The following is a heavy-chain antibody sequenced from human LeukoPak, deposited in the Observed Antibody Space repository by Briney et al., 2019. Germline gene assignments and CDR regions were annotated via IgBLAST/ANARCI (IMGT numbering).Heavy chain of an antibody. J-gene: IGHJ5*02. Sequence: LSLTCAVYGGSFSGYYWSWIRQAPGKGLEWVSYISSSGSTIYYADSVKGRFTISRDNAKNSLYLQMNSLRAEDTAVYYCARDDLSGSYGNWFDPWGQGTLVTVSS. D-gene: IGHD1-26*01. CDR1: GGSFSGYY. CDR3: ARDDLSGSYGNWFDP. CDR2: ISSSGSTI. V-gene: IGHV3-11*04.